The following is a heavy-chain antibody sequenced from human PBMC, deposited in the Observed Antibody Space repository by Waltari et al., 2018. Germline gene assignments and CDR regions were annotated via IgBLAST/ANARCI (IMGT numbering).Heavy chain of an antibody. J-gene: IGHJ3*02. D-gene: IGHD5-12*01. CDR3: GNIGAFDI. CDR1: GFTVSNNY. V-gene: IGHV3-53*01. Sequence: EVQLVESGGGLIQPGGSLRISCAASGFTVSNNYITWVRQAPGKGLEWVSVIYSGGGTYYADSVRGRFTISRDKVNNTVYLQMNSLRAEDTAVYYCGNIGAFDIWGQGTMVTVSS. CDR2: IYSGGGT.